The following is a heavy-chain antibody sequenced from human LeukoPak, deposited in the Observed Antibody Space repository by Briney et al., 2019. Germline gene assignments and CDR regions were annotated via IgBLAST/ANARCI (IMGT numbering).Heavy chain of an antibody. V-gene: IGHV1-46*01. Sequence: ASVKVSCKASGYTFTSHKIHWVRQAPGQGLEWMGIISPYDGRTSYAQKFQGRVTITADESTSTAYMELSSLRSEDTAMYYCARRVLDCSGGSCFLNWFGPWGQGTLVTVSS. J-gene: IGHJ5*02. CDR1: GYTFTSHK. D-gene: IGHD2-15*01. CDR3: ARRVLDCSGGSCFLNWFGP. CDR2: ISPYDGRT.